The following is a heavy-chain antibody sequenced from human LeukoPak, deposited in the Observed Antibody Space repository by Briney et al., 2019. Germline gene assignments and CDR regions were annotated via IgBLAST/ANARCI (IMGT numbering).Heavy chain of an antibody. CDR1: GFTFSSYA. CDR3: ARAHNNWNYENWFDP. J-gene: IGHJ5*02. Sequence: PGGSLRLSCAASGFTFSSYAMPWVRQAPGKGLEWVAVISYDGSNKYYADSVKGRFTISRDNSKNTLYLQMNSLRAEDTAVYYCARAHNNWNYENWFDPWGQGTLVTVSS. V-gene: IGHV3-30-3*01. CDR2: ISYDGSNK. D-gene: IGHD1-7*01.